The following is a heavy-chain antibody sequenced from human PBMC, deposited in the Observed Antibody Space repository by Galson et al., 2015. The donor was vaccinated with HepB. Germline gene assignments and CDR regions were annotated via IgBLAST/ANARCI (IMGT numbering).Heavy chain of an antibody. V-gene: IGHV3-30-3*01. CDR3: GRGGLRAVAGAKSDY. D-gene: IGHD6-19*01. J-gene: IGHJ4*02. CDR2: LSYDGNNK. Sequence: SLRLSCAASGFTFSDYAVYWVRQAPGKGLEWVAILSYDGNNKYYTKSVKGRFTVSRENSKNTLDLQMNSLRIEDTAVYYCGRGGLRAVAGAKSDYWGQETLVTVSS. CDR1: GFTFSDYA.